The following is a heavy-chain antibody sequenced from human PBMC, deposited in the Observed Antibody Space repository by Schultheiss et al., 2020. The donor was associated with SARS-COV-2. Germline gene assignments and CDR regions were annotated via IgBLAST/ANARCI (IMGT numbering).Heavy chain of an antibody. CDR2: IIPIFGTA. V-gene: IGHV1-69*13. CDR3: ATSIGDYYDSSGL. D-gene: IGHD3-22*01. J-gene: IGHJ4*02. Sequence: SVKVSCKASGGTFSSYAISWVRQAPGQGLEWMGGIIPIFGTANYAQKFQGRVTITADESTSTAYMELSSLRSEDTAVYYCATSIGDYYDSSGLWGQGTLVTVSS. CDR1: GGTFSSYA.